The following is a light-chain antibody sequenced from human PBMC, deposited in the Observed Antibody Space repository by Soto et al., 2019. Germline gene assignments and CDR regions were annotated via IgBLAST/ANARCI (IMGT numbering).Light chain of an antibody. CDR1: SSDVGNYNY. V-gene: IGLV2-11*01. CDR2: DIS. J-gene: IGLJ3*02. Sequence: QSALTQPASVSGSPGQSITISCTGTSSDVGNYNYVSWYQQHPGKVPKLVIYDISQRPSGVPDRFSGSQSGSTASLTISGLQAEDEADFYCCSHAGSFTWVFGGGTKLTVL. CDR3: CSHAGSFTWV.